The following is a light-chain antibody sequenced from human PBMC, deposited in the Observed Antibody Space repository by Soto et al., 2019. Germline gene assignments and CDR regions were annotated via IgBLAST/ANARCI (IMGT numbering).Light chain of an antibody. J-gene: IGKJ1*01. CDR2: DAS. CDR1: KSVRRK. V-gene: IGKV3D-20*01. Sequence: EIVLTQSQATLSLSPGERATLSCGASKSVRRKIAWYQQKPGLAPSLLIYDASSRAIGIPDRFSGSGSGTDFTLTISRLEPEDFAVYYCQQYANSAWTFGQGTKVEIK. CDR3: QQYANSAWT.